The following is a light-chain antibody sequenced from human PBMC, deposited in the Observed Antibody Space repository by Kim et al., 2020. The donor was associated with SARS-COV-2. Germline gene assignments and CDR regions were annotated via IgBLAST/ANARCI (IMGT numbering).Light chain of an antibody. Sequence: DIQMAQSPSTLSASVGDRVTITCRASQSVDERLAWYQKKPGRAPKLLIYRASRLDSGVPSKFSGSGSGTEFTLTISSLQPDDFATYYGQQYKSHSRTFGPGTKLEI. CDR3: QQYKSHSRT. V-gene: IGKV1-5*03. CDR1: QSVDER. J-gene: IGKJ2*01. CDR2: RAS.